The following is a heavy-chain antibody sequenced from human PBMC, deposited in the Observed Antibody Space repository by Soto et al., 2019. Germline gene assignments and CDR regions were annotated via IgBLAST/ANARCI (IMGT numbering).Heavy chain of an antibody. V-gene: IGHV3-21*02. CDR2: ISSRSNHI. CDR1: GFSFSNYS. D-gene: IGHD2-15*01. J-gene: IGHJ6*02. Sequence: EVQLVESGGGLVKPGGSLRLSCAASGFSFSNYSLNWVRQAPGKGLEWVSVISSRSNHIYYADSVRGRFTISRDNAKNSLYLQMNSLRAEDTAVYYCAKDQGRGSPVSGGMDVWGQGTTVTVSS. CDR3: AKDQGRGSPVSGGMDV.